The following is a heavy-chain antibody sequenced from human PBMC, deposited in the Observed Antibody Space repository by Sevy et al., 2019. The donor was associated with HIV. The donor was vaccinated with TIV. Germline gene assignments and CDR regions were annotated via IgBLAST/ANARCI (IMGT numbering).Heavy chain of an antibody. J-gene: IGHJ6*02. D-gene: IGHD2-2*02. Sequence: GGSLRLSCAASGFTFSSYSMNWVRQAPGKGLEWVSYISSSSSYIYYADSVKGRFTISRDNAKNSLYLQMNSLRAEDTAVYYCAREGYCSSTSCYNYGMDVWGQGTTVTVSS. CDR2: ISSSSSYI. CDR3: AREGYCSSTSCYNYGMDV. CDR1: GFTFSSYS. V-gene: IGHV3-21*05.